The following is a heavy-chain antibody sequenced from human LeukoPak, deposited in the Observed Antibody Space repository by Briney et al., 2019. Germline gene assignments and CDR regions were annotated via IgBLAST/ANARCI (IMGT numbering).Heavy chain of an antibody. CDR1: GFTFSSYA. J-gene: IGHJ4*02. CDR3: AKDRLGAMMYFDF. V-gene: IGHV3-23*01. Sequence: GGSLRLSCAASGFTFSSYAMSWVRQAPGKGLEWVSGISGNGGSTYYADSVKGRFTISRDNSKNTLYLQVNSLRVEDTAVYYCAKDRLGAMMYFDFWGQGTLVTVSS. CDR2: ISGNGGST. D-gene: IGHD1-26*01.